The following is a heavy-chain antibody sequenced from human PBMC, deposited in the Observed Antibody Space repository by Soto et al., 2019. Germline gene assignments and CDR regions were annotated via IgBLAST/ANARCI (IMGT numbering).Heavy chain of an antibody. CDR3: RKGLRRLLRSQYYYGFDV. V-gene: IGHV3-23*01. J-gene: IGHJ6*02. CDR2: ISGSGGNT. CDR1: GFTFSPDA. Sequence: GGSLCLSCAASGFTFSPDAMTWVRQAPGKGLELVSNISGSGGNTNYADPVKRLFTVSRANTKRMLSLQMTSLAEDETVIYCGRKGLRRLLRSQYYYGFDVWGRGTMVTVSS. D-gene: IGHD3-16*01.